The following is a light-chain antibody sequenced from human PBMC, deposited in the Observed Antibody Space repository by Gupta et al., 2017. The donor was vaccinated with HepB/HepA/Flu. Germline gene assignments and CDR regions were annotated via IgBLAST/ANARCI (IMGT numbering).Light chain of an antibody. V-gene: IGLV1-44*01. CDR1: YSNIGGHT. Sequence: QSVLTQPPSSSGTPGQRVTISCSGSYSNIGGHTVNWYQQLPGTAPKLLIYSNTQRPPGVPDRFSGSKSGTSASLAISGLQSEDEADYYCAAWDDSLNGYVFGAGTKVTVL. CDR2: SNT. J-gene: IGLJ1*01. CDR3: AAWDDSLNGYV.